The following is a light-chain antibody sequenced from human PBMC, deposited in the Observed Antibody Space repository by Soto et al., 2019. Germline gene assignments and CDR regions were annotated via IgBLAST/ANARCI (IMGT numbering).Light chain of an antibody. CDR2: GAS. CDR3: QQYNQWPAA. J-gene: IGKJ4*01. V-gene: IGKV3-15*01. Sequence: VMTQSPTTLSVSPGERATLSCRASHSVGSNLAWYQQRPGQAPRVLIYGASTRASGVPARFSGSGSATQFTLTITSLQSEDFGFYCCQQYNQWPAAFGGGTKVDIK. CDR1: HSVGSN.